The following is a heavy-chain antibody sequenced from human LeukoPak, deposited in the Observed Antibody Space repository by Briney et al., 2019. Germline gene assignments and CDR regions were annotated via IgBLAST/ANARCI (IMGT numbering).Heavy chain of an antibody. CDR2: ISFDGSNE. Sequence: GRSLRLSCAASGFTFSRYAIHWVRQTPGKGLEWVAVISFDGSNEDYADSVKGRFTISRDNSKNSLYLQMNSLRAEDTAVYYCARGLAAFRDYYGSGSLDYWGQGALVTVSS. J-gene: IGHJ4*02. D-gene: IGHD3-10*01. CDR3: ARGLAAFRDYYGSGSLDY. CDR1: GFTFSRYA. V-gene: IGHV3-30*04.